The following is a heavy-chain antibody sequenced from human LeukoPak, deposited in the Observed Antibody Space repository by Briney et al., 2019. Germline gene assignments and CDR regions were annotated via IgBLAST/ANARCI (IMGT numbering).Heavy chain of an antibody. V-gene: IGHV4-34*01. CDR1: GGSFSGCY. D-gene: IGHD3-3*01. Sequence: SETLSLTCAVYGGSFSGCYWSWIRQPPGKGLEWIGEINHSGSTNYNPSLKSRVTISVDTSKNQFSLKLSSVTAADTAVYYCARGRGGTRYDFWSGYGYFDYWGQGTLVTVSS. J-gene: IGHJ4*02. CDR3: ARGRGGTRYDFWSGYGYFDY. CDR2: INHSGST.